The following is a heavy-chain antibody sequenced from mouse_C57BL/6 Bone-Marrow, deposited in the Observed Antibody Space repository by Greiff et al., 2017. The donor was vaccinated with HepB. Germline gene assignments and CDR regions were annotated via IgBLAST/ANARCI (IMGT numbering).Heavy chain of an antibody. D-gene: IGHD1-1*01. V-gene: IGHV1-81*01. CDR2: IYPRSGNT. CDR3: ARDFTTVVGRDY. CDR1: GYTFTSYG. Sequence: QVQLKESGAELARPGASVKLSCKASGYTFTSYGISWVKQRTGQGLEWIGEIYPRSGNTYSNEKFKGKATLTADKSSSTAYMELRSLTSEDSAVYFCARDFTTVVGRDYWGQVTTLTVSS. J-gene: IGHJ2*01.